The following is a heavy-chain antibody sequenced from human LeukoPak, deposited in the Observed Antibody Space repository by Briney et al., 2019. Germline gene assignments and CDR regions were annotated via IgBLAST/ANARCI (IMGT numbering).Heavy chain of an antibody. CDR2: INPNSGGT. V-gene: IGHV1-2*02. D-gene: IGHD6-6*01. CDR1: GYTFTGYY. J-gene: IGHJ5*02. CDR3: VRDFWRSSSPWFAP. Sequence: ASVKVSCKASGYTFTGYYMHWVRQAPGQGLEWMGWINPNSGGTNYAQKFQGRVTMTRDTSISTAYMELSRLRSDDTGVYYCVRDFWRSSSPWFAPWGQGTLVTVSS.